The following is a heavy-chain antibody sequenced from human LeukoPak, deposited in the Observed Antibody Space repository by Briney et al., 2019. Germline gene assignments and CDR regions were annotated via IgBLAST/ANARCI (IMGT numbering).Heavy chain of an antibody. J-gene: IGHJ4*02. CDR2: ISYDGSNK. D-gene: IGHD2-15*01. CDR1: GFTFSSYA. Sequence: PGGSLRLSCAASGFTFSSYAMHWVRQAPGKGLEWVAVISYDGSNKYYADSVKGRFTISRDNSKNTLYLQMNSLRAEDTAVYYCARDWNVVVVPAKPRPNYYFDYWGQGTLVTVSS. CDR3: ARDWNVVVVPAKPRPNYYFDY. V-gene: IGHV3-30-3*01.